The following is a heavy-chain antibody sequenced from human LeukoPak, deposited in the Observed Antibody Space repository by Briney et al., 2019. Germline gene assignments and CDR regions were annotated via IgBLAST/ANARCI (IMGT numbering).Heavy chain of an antibody. Sequence: SVKVSCKASGGTFSSYAISWVRQAPGQGLEWMGRIIPIFGTANYAQKFQGRVTITTDESTSTAYMELSSLRSEDTAVYYCAREVATITVLFDYWGQGTLVTVSS. V-gene: IGHV1-69*05. CDR3: AREVATITVLFDY. CDR1: GGTFSSYA. J-gene: IGHJ4*02. CDR2: IIPIFGTA. D-gene: IGHD5-24*01.